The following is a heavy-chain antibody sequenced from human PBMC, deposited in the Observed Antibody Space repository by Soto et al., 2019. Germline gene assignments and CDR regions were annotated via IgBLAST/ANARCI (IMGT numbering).Heavy chain of an antibody. CDR2: ISAYNGET. D-gene: IGHD6-19*01. J-gene: IGHJ4*02. CDR3: ATATHSSGWDYDY. V-gene: IGHV1-18*01. Sequence: ASVTVSCQASGYTFTSYGISWVRQAPGQGLEWMGWISAYNGETIYAQKFQGRVTMTEDTSTDTAYMELSSLRSEDTAVYYCATATHSSGWDYDYWGQGTLVTVSS. CDR1: GYTFTSYG.